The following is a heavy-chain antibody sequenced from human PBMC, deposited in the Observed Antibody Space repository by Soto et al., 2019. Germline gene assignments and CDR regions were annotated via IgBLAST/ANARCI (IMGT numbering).Heavy chain of an antibody. V-gene: IGHV3-23*01. CDR1: GFTFSSYA. Sequence: GGSLRLSCAASGFTFSSYAMSWVRQAPGKGLEWVSAISGSGGSTYYADSVKGRFTISRDNSKNTLYLQMNSLRAEDTAVYYCAKVKLWRDIVVVPAARSYYMDVWGKGTTVTVSS. D-gene: IGHD2-2*01. J-gene: IGHJ6*03. CDR3: AKVKLWRDIVVVPAARSYYMDV. CDR2: ISGSGGST.